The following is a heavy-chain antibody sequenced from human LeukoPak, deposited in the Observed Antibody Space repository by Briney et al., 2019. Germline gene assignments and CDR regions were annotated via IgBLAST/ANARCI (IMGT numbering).Heavy chain of an antibody. CDR3: TRQRPQTGSLDY. CDR2: VRDKTNSYAT. D-gene: IGHD1-26*01. Sequence: GGSLRLSCAASGFTFSDSSMHWVRQASGKGLEWVGRVRDKTNSYATGYGESVKGRFTVSRDDSKNTAYLEMSSLRVEDTAVYYCTRQRPQTGSLDYWGQGALVTVSS. J-gene: IGHJ4*02. CDR1: GFTFSDSS. V-gene: IGHV3-73*01.